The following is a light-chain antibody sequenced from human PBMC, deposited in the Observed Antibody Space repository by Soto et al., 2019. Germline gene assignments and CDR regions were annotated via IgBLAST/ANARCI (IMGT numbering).Light chain of an antibody. CDR1: QSISSY. V-gene: IGKV1-39*01. CDR2: AAS. CDR3: QQSYRTPRT. Sequence: DLKTTQSPSSLSAAVGDRVIITCRTSQSISSYLNWYQQKQGKAPKPLIYAASSLQSGVPSRFSGSGSGTDLTVTISSLQPEDFETYDCQQSYRTPRTFGHGTKVDI. J-gene: IGKJ1*01.